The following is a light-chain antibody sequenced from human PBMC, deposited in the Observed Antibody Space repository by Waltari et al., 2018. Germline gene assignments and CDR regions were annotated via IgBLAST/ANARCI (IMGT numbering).Light chain of an antibody. CDR2: GAS. CDR3: QIRNNYT. J-gene: IGKJ2*01. V-gene: IGKV3-11*01. Sequence: EVVLTQSPATLSLSPGETVTLSCRASQSVNNYLAWYQQKPGQAPRLLIFGASSRATGIPARFSGSGSGTDFTLTISSLEPEDFAVYYCQIRNNYTFGQGTKLEIK. CDR1: QSVNNY.